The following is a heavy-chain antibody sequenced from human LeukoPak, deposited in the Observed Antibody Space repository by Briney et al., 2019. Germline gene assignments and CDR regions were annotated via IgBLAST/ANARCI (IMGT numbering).Heavy chain of an antibody. CDR3: ASGFSSSPYFDY. CDR2: ITGSSSYI. CDR1: GFTFSTYY. V-gene: IGHV3-21*01. J-gene: IGHJ4*02. Sequence: KTGGSLRLSCAASGFTFSTYYMNWVRQAPGKGLEWVSFITGSSSYIYYTDSVKGRFTISRDNAKNSLFLQVNRLRDEDTAVYYCASGFSSSPYFDYWGQGTLVTVSS. D-gene: IGHD6-6*01.